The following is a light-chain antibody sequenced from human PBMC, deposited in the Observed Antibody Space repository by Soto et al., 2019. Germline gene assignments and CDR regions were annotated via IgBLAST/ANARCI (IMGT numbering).Light chain of an antibody. CDR3: PQYNTYPLT. J-gene: IGKJ4*01. CDR2: KAS. V-gene: IGKV1-5*03. CDR1: QSISTW. Sequence: DIQMTQSPSTLSASVGDRVTITCRASQSISTWLAWYQQKPGKAPKLLIYKASNLEGGVPSRFSGSGSGTEFTITISSLQPDDFATYYCPQYNTYPLTFGGGTTVEIK.